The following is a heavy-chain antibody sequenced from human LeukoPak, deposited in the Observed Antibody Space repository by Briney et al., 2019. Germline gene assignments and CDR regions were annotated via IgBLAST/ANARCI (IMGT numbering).Heavy chain of an antibody. D-gene: IGHD5-12*01. CDR2: ISGYNGNT. CDR3: ARSGRGTYYYFDL. CDR1: SYSFNRYG. Sequence: ASVKVSCKAASYSFNRYGISWVRQAPGQGLEWMGWISGYNGNTNYAQKFLGRVSMTADTSTSTAYMELRSLTSDDTAVYYCARSGRGTYYYFDLWGQGTLVTVSS. V-gene: IGHV1-18*01. J-gene: IGHJ4*02.